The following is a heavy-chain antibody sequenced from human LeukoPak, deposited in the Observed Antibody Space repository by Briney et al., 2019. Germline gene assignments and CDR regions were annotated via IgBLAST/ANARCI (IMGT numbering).Heavy chain of an antibody. J-gene: IGHJ4*02. CDR2: ISSSSSYI. Sequence: PGGSLRLSCAASGFYFSSYSMTWVRQAPGKGLEWVSSISSSSSYIYYADSVKGRFTISRDNAKNSLYLQMNSLRAEDTAVYYCARVARSEHFDYWGQGTLVTVSS. V-gene: IGHV3-21*01. CDR1: GFYFSSYS. CDR3: ARVARSEHFDY.